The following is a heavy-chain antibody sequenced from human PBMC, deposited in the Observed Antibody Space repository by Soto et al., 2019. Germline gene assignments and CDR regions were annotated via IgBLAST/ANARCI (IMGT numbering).Heavy chain of an antibody. V-gene: IGHV4-59*01. Sequence: SETLSLTCSVYGGSISGSYWSWIRQSPGKGLEWLGYVYYTGSTNYSPSLRSRVSISVDTSKNEFSLRLSSVTAADTAVYFCARSVAVPGAHIDYWGQGTQVTVSS. CDR1: GGSISGSY. CDR3: ARSVAVPGAHIDY. CDR2: VYYTGST. D-gene: IGHD6-19*01. J-gene: IGHJ4*02.